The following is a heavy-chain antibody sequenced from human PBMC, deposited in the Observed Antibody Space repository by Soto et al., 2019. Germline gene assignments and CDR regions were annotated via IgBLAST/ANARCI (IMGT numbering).Heavy chain of an antibody. Sequence: EVQLVESGGGLMQPGESLRLSCAGSGFTLSSNDMSWVRQAPGKGLEWVSVIYSGGATYYADSVKGRFTISRDNARNTLFRQMNSLRAEDTAVYYCVRGGGTFTRSTFDIWGQGTMVIVSS. D-gene: IGHD3-10*01. CDR3: VRGGGTFTRSTFDI. CDR1: GFTLSSND. CDR2: IYSGGAT. V-gene: IGHV3-53*01. J-gene: IGHJ3*02.